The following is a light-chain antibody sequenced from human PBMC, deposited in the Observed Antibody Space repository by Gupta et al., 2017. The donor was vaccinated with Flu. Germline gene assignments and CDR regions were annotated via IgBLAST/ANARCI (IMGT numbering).Light chain of an antibody. V-gene: IGLV2-8*01. CDR1: STDVGGSNY. J-gene: IGLJ2*01. CDR2: DVF. Sequence: QSALTQPPSASGSPGQSVTISCTGTSTDVGGSNYVSWYQQHPGKAPKLLIYDVFRRRPGVPDRFTCSKSGKSASLTVSGLQPEDEAVYYCSAFAGYDDCVIFGGGTRLSVL. CDR3: SAFAGYDDCVI.